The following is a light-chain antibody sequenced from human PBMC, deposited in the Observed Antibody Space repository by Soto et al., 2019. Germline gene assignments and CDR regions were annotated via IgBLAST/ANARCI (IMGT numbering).Light chain of an antibody. CDR2: DAS. J-gene: IGKJ1*01. V-gene: IGKV1-5*01. Sequence: DIQMTQSPSTLSASVGDRVTITCRASQSISSWLAWYQQKPGKAPKLLIYDASSLKSGVPSRFSGSGSGTEFTLTISSLQPDHFATYYCQQYNSYPWTFGQGTKVEIK. CDR3: QQYNSYPWT. CDR1: QSISSW.